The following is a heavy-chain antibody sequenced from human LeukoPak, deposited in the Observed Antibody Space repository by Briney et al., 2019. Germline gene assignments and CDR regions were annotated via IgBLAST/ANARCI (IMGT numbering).Heavy chain of an antibody. Sequence: GGSLRLSCAASGFTFSSYGMSWVRQAPGKGLEWVGRIKSKTDGGTTDYAAPVKGRFTISRDDSKNTMYLQMNSLETEDTAVYYCTTDPGSGSSQKIDYWGQGTLVTVSS. CDR2: IKSKTDGGTT. CDR1: GFTFSSYG. V-gene: IGHV3-15*01. D-gene: IGHD3-10*01. CDR3: TTDPGSGSSQKIDY. J-gene: IGHJ4*02.